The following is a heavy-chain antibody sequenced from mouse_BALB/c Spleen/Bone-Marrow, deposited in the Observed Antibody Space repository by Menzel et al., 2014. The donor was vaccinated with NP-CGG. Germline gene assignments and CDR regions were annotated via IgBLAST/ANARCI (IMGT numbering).Heavy chain of an antibody. V-gene: IGHV1S137*01. CDR1: GYTFTDYA. Sequence: QVQLKQSGAELVRPGVSVTISCKGSGYTFTDYAMHWVKQSHAKSLEWIGVISTYYGDASYNQKFKGKATMTVDKSSSTAYMELARLTSEDSAIYYCARDAMGYWGQGTSVTISS. CDR2: ISTYYGDA. CDR3: ARDAMGY. J-gene: IGHJ4*01.